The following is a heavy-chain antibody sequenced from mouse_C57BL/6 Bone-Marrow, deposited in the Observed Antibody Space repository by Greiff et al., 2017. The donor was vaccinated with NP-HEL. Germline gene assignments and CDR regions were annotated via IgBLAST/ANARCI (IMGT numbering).Heavy chain of an antibody. V-gene: IGHV1-18*01. CDR3: ARAYWYFDV. CDR1: GYTFTDYN. Sequence: EVQLQQSGPELVKPGASVKISCKASGYTFTDYNMHWVKQSHGKSLEWIGDINPNNGGTIYNQKFKGKATLTVDKSSSTAYMQLRSLTSEDTAVYYSARAYWYFDVWGTGTTVTVSS. CDR2: INPNNGGT. J-gene: IGHJ1*03.